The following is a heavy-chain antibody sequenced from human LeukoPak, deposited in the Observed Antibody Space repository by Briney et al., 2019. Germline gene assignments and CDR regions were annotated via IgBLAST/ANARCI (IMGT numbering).Heavy chain of an antibody. J-gene: IGHJ4*02. CDR2: ISAYNGNT. CDR3: ARVISAGGSYYFSDY. CDR1: GYTFTSYG. D-gene: IGHD1-26*01. V-gene: IGHV1-18*01. Sequence: GASVKVSCKASGYTFTSYGISWVRQAPGQELEWMGWISAYNGNTNYAQKLQGRVTMTTDTSTSTAYMELRSLRSDDTAVYYCARVISAGGSYYFSDYWGQGTLVTVSS.